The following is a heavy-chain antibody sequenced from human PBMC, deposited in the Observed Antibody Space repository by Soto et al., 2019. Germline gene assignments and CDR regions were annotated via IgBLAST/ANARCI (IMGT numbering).Heavy chain of an antibody. J-gene: IGHJ4*02. CDR1: GFTFSLYS. CDR3: VRARSTDSRPDY. V-gene: IGHV3-21*01. CDR2: ITSSSSYI. D-gene: IGHD3-22*01. Sequence: EVQLVESGGGLVKPGGSLRLSCAASGFTFSLYSMIWVRQAPGKGLEWVASITSSSSYIYYEDSLKGRFTISRDNAKNSLFLQLDSLRAEDTAVYFCVRARSTDSRPDYWGQRTLVTVSS.